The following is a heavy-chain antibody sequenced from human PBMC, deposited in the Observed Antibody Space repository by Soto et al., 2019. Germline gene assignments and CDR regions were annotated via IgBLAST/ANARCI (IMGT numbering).Heavy chain of an antibody. CDR3: ARFLVGASRGGWFDP. CDR1: GGSVSSGSYY. CDR2: IYYSGST. V-gene: IGHV4-61*01. J-gene: IGHJ5*02. Sequence: PSETLSLTCTVSGGSVSSGSYYWSWIRQPPGKGLEWIGYIYYSGSTNYNPSLKSRVTISVDTPKNQFSLKLSSVTAADTAVYYCARFLVGASRGGWFDPWGQGTLVTVSS. D-gene: IGHD1-26*01.